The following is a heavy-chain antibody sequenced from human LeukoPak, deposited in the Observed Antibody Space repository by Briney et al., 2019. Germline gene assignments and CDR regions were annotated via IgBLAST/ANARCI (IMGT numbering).Heavy chain of an antibody. V-gene: IGHV4-59*01. D-gene: IGHD3-10*01. Sequence: SETLSLTCTVSGGSISSYYWSWIRQPPGKGLGWIGYIYYSGSTNYNPSLKSRVTISVDTSKNQFSLKLSSVTAADTAVYYCARGLTYYYGSGTYFDYWGQGTLVTVSS. J-gene: IGHJ4*02. CDR2: IYYSGST. CDR3: ARGLTYYYGSGTYFDY. CDR1: GGSISSYY.